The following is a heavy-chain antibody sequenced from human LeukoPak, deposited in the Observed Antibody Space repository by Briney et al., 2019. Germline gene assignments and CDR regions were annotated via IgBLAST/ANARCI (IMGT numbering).Heavy chain of an antibody. CDR3: ARIEGIAAASDY. CDR2: ISSSGST. V-gene: IGHV4-61*02. Sequence: SQTLSLTCTVSGDSISSGDYYWSWIRQPAGKGLEWIGRISSSGSTNYNPSLKSRVTISVDTSKNQFSLKLSSVTAADTAVYYCARIEGIAAASDYWGQGTLVTVSS. J-gene: IGHJ4*02. CDR1: GDSISSGDYY. D-gene: IGHD6-13*01.